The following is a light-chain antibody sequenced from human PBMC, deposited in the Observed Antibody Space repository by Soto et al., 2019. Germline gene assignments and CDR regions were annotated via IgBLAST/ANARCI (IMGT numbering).Light chain of an antibody. J-gene: IGLJ1*01. CDR1: SSNIGSNT. V-gene: IGLV1-44*01. Sequence: QSVLTQPPSASGTPGQRVTISCSGSSSNIGSNTVNWYQQLPGTAPKLLIYSNNQRPSGVPDRFSGSKSGTSASLAISGLQSEDEADYYCAAWDDSLNAHYVFGTGTKAT. CDR2: SNN. CDR3: AAWDDSLNAHYV.